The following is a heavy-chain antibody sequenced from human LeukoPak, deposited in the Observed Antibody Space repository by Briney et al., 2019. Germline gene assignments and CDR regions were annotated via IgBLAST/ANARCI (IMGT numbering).Heavy chain of an antibody. CDR1: GGSISSYY. CDR2: IYYSGST. J-gene: IGHJ3*02. V-gene: IGHV4-59*01. Sequence: PPETLSLTCTVSGGSISSYYWSWIRQPPGKGLEWIGYIYYSGSTNYNPSLKSRVTISVDTSKNQFSLKLSSVTAADTAVYYCARLGGYPLSAFDIWGQGTMVTVSS. D-gene: IGHD3-22*01. CDR3: ARLGGYPLSAFDI.